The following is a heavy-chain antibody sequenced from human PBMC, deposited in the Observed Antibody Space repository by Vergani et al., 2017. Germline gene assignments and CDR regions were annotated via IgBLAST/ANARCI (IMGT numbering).Heavy chain of an antibody. J-gene: IGHJ4*02. Sequence: EVQLLESGGGSAQPGESLRLSCVASGFTFTAHGLNWVRLAPGKGLEWVSGISGQNFRTHYADSVKGRFTISRDDSKNTVYLQINSLRAEDTAIYYCARKKYYDSKDYYQVEPFDYWGQGTLVTVSS. V-gene: IGHV3-23*01. CDR2: ISGQNFRT. D-gene: IGHD3-22*01. CDR1: GFTFTAHG. CDR3: ARKKYYDSKDYYQVEPFDY.